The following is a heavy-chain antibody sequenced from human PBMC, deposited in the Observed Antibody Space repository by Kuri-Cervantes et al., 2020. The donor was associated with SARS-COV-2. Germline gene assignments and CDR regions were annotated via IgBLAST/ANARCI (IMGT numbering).Heavy chain of an antibody. CDR1: VFSLSTSGMC. D-gene: IGHD2-15*01. CDR3: AHLLGYCSGGSCYYETFDY. CDR2: IDWDDDK. V-gene: IGHV2-70*12. J-gene: IGHJ4*02. Sequence: SGPTLVKPTQTLTLTCTFSVFSLSTSGMCVSWIRQPPGKALGWLARIDWDDDKYYSTSLKTRLTISKDTSKNQVVLTMTNMDPVDTATYYCAHLLGYCSGGSCYYETFDYWGQGTLVTISS.